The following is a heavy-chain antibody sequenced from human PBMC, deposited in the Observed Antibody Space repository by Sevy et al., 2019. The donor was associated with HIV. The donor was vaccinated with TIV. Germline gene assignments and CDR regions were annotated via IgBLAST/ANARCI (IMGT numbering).Heavy chain of an antibody. CDR3: ARLVGSSSWYLLDY. V-gene: IGHV4-39*01. D-gene: IGHD6-13*01. CDR2: IYYSGST. Sequence: TLSLTCTVSGGSISSSSYYWGWIRQPPGKGLEWIGSIYYSGSTYYNPSLKSRVTISVDTSKNQFSLKLSSVTAADTAVYYCARLVGSSSWYLLDYWGQGTLVTVSS. J-gene: IGHJ4*02. CDR1: GGSISSSSYY.